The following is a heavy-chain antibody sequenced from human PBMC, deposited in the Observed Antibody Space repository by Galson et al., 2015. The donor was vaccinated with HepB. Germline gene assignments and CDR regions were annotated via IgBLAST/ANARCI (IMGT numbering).Heavy chain of an antibody. V-gene: IGHV3-23*01. D-gene: IGHD3-9*01. Sequence: SLRLSCAASGFTFSTYAMTWVRQAPGKGLEWVSGISGKGDFTYYADSVKGRFTISRDNSKNTLDLQMNSLTAEDTAAYYCAKTRHNYFESIDYWGQGTLVTVSP. CDR3: AKTRHNYFESIDY. CDR1: GFTFSTYA. J-gene: IGHJ4*02. CDR2: ISGKGDFT.